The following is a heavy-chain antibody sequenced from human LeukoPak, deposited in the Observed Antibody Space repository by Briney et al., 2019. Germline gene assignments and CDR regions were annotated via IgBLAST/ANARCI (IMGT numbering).Heavy chain of an antibody. CDR1: GFTFSSYM. CDR2: IKPDGGEK. CDR3: ASGSLWSGILEX. V-gene: IGHV3-7*01. Sequence: PGESLRLSCAASGFTFSSYMMTWVRQAPGKGLEWVANIKPDGGEKFYVDSVRGRFTISRDNAKNSLYLQMNSLRAEDTAVYYCASGSLWSGILEXWGQGTLVIVX. D-gene: IGHD3-3*01. J-gene: IGHJ4*02.